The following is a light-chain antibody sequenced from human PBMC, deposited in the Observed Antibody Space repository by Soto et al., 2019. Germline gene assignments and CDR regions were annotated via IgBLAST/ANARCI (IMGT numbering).Light chain of an antibody. J-gene: IGKJ1*01. V-gene: IGKV1-17*01. CDR3: LQHKSYPWT. CDR2: AAS. CDR1: QGISNY. Sequence: DIQMTQSPSSLSASVGDRVTNTCRASQGISNYLAWYQQKPGKAPKRLIYAASSFQIGVPSRFSGSGSGTEFTITISSLQPEDFATDDCLQHKSYPWTFGQGTKVDIK.